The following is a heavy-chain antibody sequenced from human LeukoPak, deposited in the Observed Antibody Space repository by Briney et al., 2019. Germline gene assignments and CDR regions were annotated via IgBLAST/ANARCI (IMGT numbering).Heavy chain of an antibody. CDR1: GFTFSSYS. CDR2: LSSTSSTI. V-gene: IGHV3-48*01. CDR3: ARDAGLTTVTTAYYYYAMDV. J-gene: IGHJ6*02. D-gene: IGHD4-17*01. Sequence: PGGSLRLSCAASGFTFSSYSMNWVRQAAGKGLEWISYLSSTSSTIYYADSVKGRFTVSRDNAKNSLYLQTNSLRAEDTAVYYCARDAGLTTVTTAYYYYAMDVWGQGTTVTVSS.